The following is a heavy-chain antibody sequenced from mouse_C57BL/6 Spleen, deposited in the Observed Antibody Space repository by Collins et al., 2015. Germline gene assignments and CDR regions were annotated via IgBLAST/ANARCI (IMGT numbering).Heavy chain of an antibody. CDR3: AREGELDAMDY. CDR1: GFTFTDYY. CDR2: IRNKANGYTT. Sequence: PGGSLRLSCATSGFTFTDYYMSWVRQPPGKALEWLGFIRNKANGYTTEYSASVKGRFTISRDNSQSILYLQMNTLRAEDSATYYCAREGELDAMDYWGQGTSVTVSS. V-gene: IGHV7-3*02. J-gene: IGHJ4*01.